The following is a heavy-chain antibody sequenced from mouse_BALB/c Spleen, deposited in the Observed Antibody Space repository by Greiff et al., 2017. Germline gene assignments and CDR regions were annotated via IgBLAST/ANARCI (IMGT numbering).Heavy chain of an antibody. J-gene: IGHJ2*01. CDR3: AKRGGKFDY. Sequence: VQLQQSGAELAKPGASVKMSCKASGYTFTSYWMHWVKQRPGQGLEWIGYINPSTGYTEYNQKFKDKATLTADKSSSTAYMQLSSLTSEDSAVYYCAKRGGKFDYWGQGTTLKVSS. CDR2: INPSTGYT. V-gene: IGHV1-7*01. CDR1: GYTFTSYW. D-gene: IGHD2-1*01.